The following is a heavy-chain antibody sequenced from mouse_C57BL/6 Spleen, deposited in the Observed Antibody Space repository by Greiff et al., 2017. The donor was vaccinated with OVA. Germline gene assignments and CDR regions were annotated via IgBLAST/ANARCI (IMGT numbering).Heavy chain of an antibody. J-gene: IGHJ2*01. CDR3: AITTVVAEGFDD. V-gene: IGHV1-69*01. CDR2: IDPSDSYT. Sequence: QVQLQQPGAELVMPGASVKLSCKASGYTFTSYWMHWVKQRPGQGLEWIGEIDPSDSYTNYNQKFKGKSTLTVDKSSSTAYMQLSSLTSEDSAVYYCAITTVVAEGFDDWGQGTTLTVSS. D-gene: IGHD1-1*01. CDR1: GYTFTSYW.